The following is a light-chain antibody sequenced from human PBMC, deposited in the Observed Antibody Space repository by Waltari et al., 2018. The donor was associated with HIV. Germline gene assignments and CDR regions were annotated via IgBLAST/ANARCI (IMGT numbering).Light chain of an antibody. Sequence: SSELTQDPDVSVALGQTLQITCQGDSLRSYYSNWYQQKPGQAPVLVLHGKNSRPSGVPDRFSGSNSGTTASLTITGAQAEDEAVYYCHSRDSSGNSYVFGNGTQVTVL. CDR1: SLRSYY. J-gene: IGLJ1*01. CDR2: GKN. CDR3: HSRDSSGNSYV. V-gene: IGLV3-19*01.